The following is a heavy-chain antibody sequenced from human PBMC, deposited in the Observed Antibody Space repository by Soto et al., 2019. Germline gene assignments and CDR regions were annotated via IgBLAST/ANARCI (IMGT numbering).Heavy chain of an antibody. D-gene: IGHD1-1*01. CDR1: GGSISSYY. CDR3: ARRYGYSFDY. V-gene: IGHV4-59*08. CDR2: IYYSGGT. J-gene: IGHJ4*02. Sequence: SETLSLTCTVSGGSISSYYWSWIRQPPGKGLEWIGYIYYSGGTNYNPSLKSRVTISVDTSKNQISLKLSSVTAADTAVYYCARRYGYSFDYWGQGTLVTVSS.